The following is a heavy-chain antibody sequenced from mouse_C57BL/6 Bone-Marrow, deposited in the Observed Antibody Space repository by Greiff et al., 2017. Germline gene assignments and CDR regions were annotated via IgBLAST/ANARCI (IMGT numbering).Heavy chain of an antibody. V-gene: IGHV1-81*01. CDR3: ARNAVVAHFDV. CDR2: IYPRSGNT. Sequence: QVQLQQSGAELARPGASVKLSCKASGYTFTSYGISWVKQRTGQGLEWIGEIYPRSGNTYYNEKFKGKATLTADKSSSTAYMELRSLTSEDSAVYFCARNAVVAHFDVGGTGTAVTVSA. J-gene: IGHJ1*03. D-gene: IGHD1-1*01. CDR1: GYTFTSYG.